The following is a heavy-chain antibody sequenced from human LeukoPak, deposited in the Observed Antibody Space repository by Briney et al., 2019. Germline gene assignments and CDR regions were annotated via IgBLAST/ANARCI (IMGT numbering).Heavy chain of an antibody. J-gene: IGHJ1*01. Sequence: ASVKVSCKASGYTFTSYGISWVRQAPGQGLEWMGWISAYNGNTNYAQKLQGRVTMTTDTSTSTAYMELRSLRSDDTAVYYCATYYDFWSGYYMGDNFQHWGQGTLVTVSS. D-gene: IGHD3-3*01. CDR2: ISAYNGNT. CDR3: ATYYDFWSGYYMGDNFQH. V-gene: IGHV1-18*01. CDR1: GYTFTSYG.